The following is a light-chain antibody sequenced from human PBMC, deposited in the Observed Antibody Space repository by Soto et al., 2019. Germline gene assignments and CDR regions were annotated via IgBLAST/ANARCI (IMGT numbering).Light chain of an antibody. CDR1: QSISSW. CDR2: KSS. Sequence: DVQITQSPWTRSGSVGDRVTITRGASQSISSWYAWYQQKLGKDPKLLNYKSSTQNSRVLSTFSASGTGSKFPLAISSLHPDNFAASSCQHYNSYSEEFGQGTKVDIK. V-gene: IGKV1-5*03. J-gene: IGKJ1*01. CDR3: QHYNSYSEE.